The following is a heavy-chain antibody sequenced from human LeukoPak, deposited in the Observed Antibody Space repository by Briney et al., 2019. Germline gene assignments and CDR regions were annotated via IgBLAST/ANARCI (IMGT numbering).Heavy chain of an antibody. CDR3: ARAHVTGVDAFDI. V-gene: IGHV3-74*01. CDR2: INTDGSST. Sequence: GGSLRLSCAASGFTFSSYWMHWVRQAPGKGLVWVSRINTDGSSTSYADSVKGRFTISRDNAKNTLYLQMNSLRAEDTAVYYCARAHVTGVDAFDIWGQGTMVTVSS. J-gene: IGHJ3*02. CDR1: GFTFSSYW. D-gene: IGHD2-21*02.